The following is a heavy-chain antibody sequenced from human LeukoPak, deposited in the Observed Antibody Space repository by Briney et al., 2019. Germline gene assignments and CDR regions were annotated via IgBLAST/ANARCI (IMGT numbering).Heavy chain of an antibody. J-gene: IGHJ4*02. Sequence: SETLSLTCSVSGVSISNYYWNWIRQAPGKGLEWIGYIYYTGSTNKNPSLKSRVTMSVDTSKNQFSLNLKSVTPEDTAVYYCARNLIPEQLVLNFWGQGILVTVSS. CDR2: IYYTGST. V-gene: IGHV4-59*01. CDR3: ARNLIPEQLVLNF. D-gene: IGHD6-13*01. CDR1: GVSISNYY.